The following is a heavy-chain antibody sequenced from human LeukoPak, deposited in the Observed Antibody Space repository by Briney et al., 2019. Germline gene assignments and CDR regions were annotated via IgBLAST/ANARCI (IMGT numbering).Heavy chain of an antibody. V-gene: IGHV4-61*02. CDR2: XXXSGST. J-gene: IGHJ6*03. Sequence: PSETLSLTCTVSGGSINSGTYYWSWIRQPAGKGLEXXXXXXXSGSTNYNPSLKSRVTISVDTSKNQFSLKLSSVTAADTAMYYCARGESSSSPLYYYYYYMDVWGKGTTVTVSS. D-gene: IGHD6-6*01. CDR3: ARGESSSSPLYYYYYYMDV. CDR1: GGSINSGTYY.